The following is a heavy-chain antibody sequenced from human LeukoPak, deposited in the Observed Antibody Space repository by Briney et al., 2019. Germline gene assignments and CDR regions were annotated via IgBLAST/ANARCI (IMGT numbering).Heavy chain of an antibody. CDR3: ARVMPLNYGDYKRGAFDI. D-gene: IGHD4-17*01. J-gene: IGHJ3*02. V-gene: IGHV3-21*01. CDR1: GFTFSSYS. CDR2: ITSSSSYI. Sequence: GGSLRLSCAASGFTFSSYSMNWVRQAPGKGLEWVSSITSSSSYIYYADSVKGRFTISRDNAKNSLYLQMNSLRAEDTAVYYCARVMPLNYGDYKRGAFDIWGQGTMVTVSS.